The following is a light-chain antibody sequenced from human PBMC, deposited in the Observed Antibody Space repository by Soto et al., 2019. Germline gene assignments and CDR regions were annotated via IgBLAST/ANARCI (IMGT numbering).Light chain of an antibody. J-gene: IGKJ1*01. CDR3: QQRRYWPVT. V-gene: IGKV3-11*01. CDR1: QSVSSY. Sequence: EIVLTQSPAILSMSPGERATLSCRASQSVSSYFAWYQQKPGQAPRLLIYDASNRATGVPARFSGSRSGTDFTLTISSLEPEDFAVYYCQQRRYWPVTFGQGTKVEIK. CDR2: DAS.